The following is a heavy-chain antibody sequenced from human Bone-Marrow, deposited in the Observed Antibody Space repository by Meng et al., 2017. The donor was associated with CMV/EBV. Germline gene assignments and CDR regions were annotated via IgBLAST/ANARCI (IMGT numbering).Heavy chain of an antibody. CDR3: AKAGETILVIVFDP. D-gene: IGHD3-16*02. CDR1: GDSISGTSYY. V-gene: IGHV4-39*07. CDR2: ISYGGAT. Sequence: GSLRLSCTVSGDSISGTSYYWGWIRQAPGKGLEWIGSISYGGATHYNPSLKSRVTISLDKPKNQFSLRLNSVTAADTATYYCAKAGETILVIVFDPWGQGTLVNVDS. J-gene: IGHJ5*02.